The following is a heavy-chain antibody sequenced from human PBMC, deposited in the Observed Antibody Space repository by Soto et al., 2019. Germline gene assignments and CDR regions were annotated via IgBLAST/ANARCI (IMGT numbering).Heavy chain of an antibody. V-gene: IGHV4-34*01. CDR3: ASGSQWLDY. CDR1: GGSVSGFY. CDR2: INHGGST. D-gene: IGHD6-19*01. Sequence: QLQLQQWGAGLLRPSETLSLTCAVSGGSVSGFYWSWIRQPPGKGLEWIGEINHGGSTHFNPSLDSRVTLSLDTSENQISLKLRSVTAADMAVYYCASGSQWLDYCGHGSQVTVSS. J-gene: IGHJ4*01.